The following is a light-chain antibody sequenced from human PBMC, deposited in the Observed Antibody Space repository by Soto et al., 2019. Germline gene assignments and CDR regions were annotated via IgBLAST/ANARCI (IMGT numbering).Light chain of an antibody. J-gene: IGLJ1*01. CDR3: TSYAGSGSV. V-gene: IGLV2-8*01. CDR1: SSDVGGFNY. CDR2: EVN. Sequence: QSALTQPPSASGSPGQSVTISCTGTSSDVGGFNYVSWYQHHPGKAPKLIIYEVNKRPSGVPDRFSGSKSGSTASLTVSGRQAEDEADYYCTSYAGSGSVFGTGTKLTVL.